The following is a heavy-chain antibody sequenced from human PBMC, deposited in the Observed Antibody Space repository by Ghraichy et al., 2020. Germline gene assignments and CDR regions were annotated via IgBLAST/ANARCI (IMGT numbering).Heavy chain of an antibody. CDR3: AKDLDSSGWYHFDY. J-gene: IGHJ4*02. D-gene: IGHD6-19*01. CDR1: GFTFDDYA. V-gene: IGHV3-9*01. Sequence: LSLTCAASGFTFDDYAMHWVRQAPGKGLEWVSGISWNSGSIGYADSVKGRFTISRDNAKNSLYLQMNSLRAEDTALYYCAKDLDSSGWYHFDYWGQGTLVTVSS. CDR2: ISWNSGSI.